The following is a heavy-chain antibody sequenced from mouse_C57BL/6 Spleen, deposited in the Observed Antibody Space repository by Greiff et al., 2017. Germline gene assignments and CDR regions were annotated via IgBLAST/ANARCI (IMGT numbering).Heavy chain of an antibody. CDR3: ATGSSYLDWYFDV. Sequence: VMLVESGPGLVQPSQSLSITCTVSGFSLTSYGVHWVRQSPGKGLEWLGVIWRGGSTDYNAAFMSRLSITKDNSKSQVFFKMNSLQADDTAIYYCATGSSYLDWYFDVWGTGTTVTVSS. D-gene: IGHD1-1*01. V-gene: IGHV2-5*01. CDR2: IWRGGST. CDR1: GFSLTSYG. J-gene: IGHJ1*03.